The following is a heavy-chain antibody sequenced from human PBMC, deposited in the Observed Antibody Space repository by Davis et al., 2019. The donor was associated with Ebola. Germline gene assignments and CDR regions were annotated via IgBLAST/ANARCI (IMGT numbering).Heavy chain of an antibody. Sequence: GESLKISCAGSGYTFSYYWMHWVRLRPGKGLEWVSHITDYVRSTKYAEPVKGRFTISRDNAKDTLYLQMSNLRAEDTAVYYCARENYHGMDVWGQGTTVTVSS. CDR1: GYTFSYYW. CDR2: ITDYVRST. CDR3: ARENYHGMDV. J-gene: IGHJ6*02. D-gene: IGHD1-7*01. V-gene: IGHV3-74*01.